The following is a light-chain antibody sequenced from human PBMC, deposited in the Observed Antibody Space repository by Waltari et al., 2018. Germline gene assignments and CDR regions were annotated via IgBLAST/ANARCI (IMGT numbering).Light chain of an antibody. Sequence: DIQMTQSPSSVSASVGDRVTITCRASQGIYSWLAWYQQKPGTAPKLLIFAASSLQSGVPSRCSGSGSGTDFTLTIGSLQPEDFATYYCQQTNSFPLTFVGGTKVDIK. CDR3: QQTNSFPLT. V-gene: IGKV1-12*01. J-gene: IGKJ4*01. CDR1: QGIYSW. CDR2: AAS.